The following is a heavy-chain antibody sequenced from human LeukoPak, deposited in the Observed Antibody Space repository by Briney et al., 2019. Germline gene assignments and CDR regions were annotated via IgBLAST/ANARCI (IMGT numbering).Heavy chain of an antibody. V-gene: IGHV1-18*01. CDR2: ISAYNGNT. CDR3: ASTSMEVGATQFDY. D-gene: IGHD1-26*01. Sequence: ASVKVSCKASGYTFTSYGISWVRQAPGQGLEWMGWISAYNGNTNYAQKLQGRVTMTTDTSTSTAYMELRSLRSDDTAVYFCASTSMEVGATQFDYWGQGTLVTVSS. CDR1: GYTFTSYG. J-gene: IGHJ4*02.